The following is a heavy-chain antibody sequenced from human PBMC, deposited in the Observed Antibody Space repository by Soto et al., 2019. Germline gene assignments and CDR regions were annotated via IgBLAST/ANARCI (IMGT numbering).Heavy chain of an antibody. CDR3: ARYLQKAATHTNWFDP. D-gene: IGHD2-15*01. CDR1: GFSFSSNG. J-gene: IGHJ5*02. Sequence: PGGSLKISSATSGFSFSSNGMSWVRKAPGKGLDWVSGISGSGTTINYADSVKGRFTISSDNAENSLYLQMNSLRADDTAVYYCARYLQKAATHTNWFDPWGQGTLVNVSS. CDR2: ISGSGTTI. V-gene: IGHV3-48*04.